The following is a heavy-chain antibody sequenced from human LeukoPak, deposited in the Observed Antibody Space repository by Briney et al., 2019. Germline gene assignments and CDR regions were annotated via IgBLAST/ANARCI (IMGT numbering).Heavy chain of an antibody. V-gene: IGHV3-23*01. CDR3: AKGGEMATIYEYFQH. D-gene: IGHD5-24*01. Sequence: GGSVRLSCTASGFTFTSDAMSCGRQAAGEGLQEVSGISGRGSSTYYADSVKGGFAISRGNTKNTLSLQMNSRIAEDTTAYYYAKGGEMATIYEYFQHWGQGTLVTVSS. CDR1: GFTFTSDA. J-gene: IGHJ1*01. CDR2: ISGRGSST.